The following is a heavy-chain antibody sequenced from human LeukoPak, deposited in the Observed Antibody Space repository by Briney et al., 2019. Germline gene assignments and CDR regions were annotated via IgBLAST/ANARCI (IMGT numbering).Heavy chain of an antibody. V-gene: IGHV3-48*02. CDR3: ASRDYFDY. CDR2: ITADSGTT. CDR1: GFTFSTKS. Sequence: GGSLRLSCAVSGFTFSTKSTNWGRQAPGKGLEWVSYITADSGTTYYADSVKGRFTISRDNAKNSLYLQMNSLRDEDTAVYYCASRDYFDYWGQGTLVTVSS. J-gene: IGHJ4*02.